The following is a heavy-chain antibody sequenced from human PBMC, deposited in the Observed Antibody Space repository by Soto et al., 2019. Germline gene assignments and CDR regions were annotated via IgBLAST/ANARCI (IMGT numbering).Heavy chain of an antibody. Sequence: PSETLSLTCAVSCGSISSSNWWSWVRQPPGKGLEWIGEIYHSGSTNYNPSLKSRVTISVDKSKNQFSLKLSSVTAADTAVYYCARRGQTRDSPYGMDVWGQGTTVTSP. D-gene: IGHD3-22*01. V-gene: IGHV4-4*02. CDR2: IYHSGST. CDR3: ARRGQTRDSPYGMDV. CDR1: CGSISSSNW. J-gene: IGHJ6*02.